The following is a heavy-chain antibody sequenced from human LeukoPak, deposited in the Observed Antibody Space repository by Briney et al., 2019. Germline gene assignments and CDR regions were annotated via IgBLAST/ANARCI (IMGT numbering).Heavy chain of an antibody. Sequence: GGSLRLSCAASGFTVSSNYMSWVRQAPGKGLEWVSVIYSGGSTYYADSVKGRFTISRHNSKNTLYLQKNSLRAEDTAVYYCASGGGVVPAAIEYCYYGMDVWGQGTTVTVSS. CDR3: ASGGGVVPAAIEYCYYGMDV. J-gene: IGHJ6*02. D-gene: IGHD2-2*02. CDR2: IYSGGST. CDR1: GFTVSSNY. V-gene: IGHV3-53*04.